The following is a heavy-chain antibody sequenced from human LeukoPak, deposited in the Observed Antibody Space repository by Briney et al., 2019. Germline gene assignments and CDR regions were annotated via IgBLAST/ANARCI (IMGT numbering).Heavy chain of an antibody. J-gene: IGHJ4*02. D-gene: IGHD3-10*01. CDR2: ISYDGSNK. Sequence: PGGSLRLSCAASGFTFSDCAMHWVRQAPGKGLEWVAVISYDGSNKYYADSVKGRFTISRDNSKNTLYLQMNSLRAEDTAVYYCAKHSLWFGELLVSYYFDYWGQGTLVTVSS. CDR3: AKHSLWFGELLVSYYFDY. CDR1: GFTFSDCA. V-gene: IGHV3-30*18.